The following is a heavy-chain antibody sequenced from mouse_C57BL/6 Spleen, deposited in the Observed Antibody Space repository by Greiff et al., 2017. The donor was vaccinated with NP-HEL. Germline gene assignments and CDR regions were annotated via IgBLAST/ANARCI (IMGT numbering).Heavy chain of an antibody. D-gene: IGHD2-4*01. CDR3: AREDYDYDAGAWFAY. CDR1: GYTFTSYW. J-gene: IGHJ3*01. V-gene: IGHV1-61*01. CDR2: IYPSDSET. Sequence: VQLQQPGAELVRPGSSVKLSCKASGYTFTSYWMDWVKQRPGQGLEWIGNIYPSDSETHYNQKFKDKATLTVDKSSSTAYMQLSSLTSEDSAVYYCAREDYDYDAGAWFAYWGQGTLVTVSA.